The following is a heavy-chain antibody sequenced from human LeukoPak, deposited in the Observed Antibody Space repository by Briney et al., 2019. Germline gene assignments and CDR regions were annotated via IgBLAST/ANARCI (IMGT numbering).Heavy chain of an antibody. J-gene: IGHJ4*02. Sequence: GGSLRLSCAASGFTFSSYAMSWVRKAPGKGLEWVAGTSGSGGLAYYADSVRGRSTISRDNPENTLYLQLDSLRAEDTVVYYCAKCLRFLEWSSGDYWGQGTVVTVSP. CDR1: GFTFSSYA. CDR2: TSGSGGLA. CDR3: AKCLRFLEWSSGDY. V-gene: IGHV3-23*01. D-gene: IGHD3-3*01.